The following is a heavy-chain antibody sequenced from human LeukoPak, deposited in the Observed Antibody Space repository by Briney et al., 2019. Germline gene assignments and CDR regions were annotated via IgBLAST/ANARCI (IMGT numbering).Heavy chain of an antibody. J-gene: IGHJ4*02. CDR2: INPKSGGT. CDR1: GYTFSDYY. CDR3: ARGLRGSPAFDY. Sequence: ASVKVSCTASGYTFSDYYIHWLRQAPGQGLEWMGWINPKSGGTNYAQYFQGRVTMTRNTSINTAYMELSRLRSDDTAVYYCARGLRGSPAFDYWGRGTLVTVSS. V-gene: IGHV1-2*02. D-gene: IGHD2-2*01.